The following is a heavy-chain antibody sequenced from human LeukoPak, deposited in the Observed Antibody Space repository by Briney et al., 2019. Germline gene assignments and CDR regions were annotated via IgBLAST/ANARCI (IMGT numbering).Heavy chain of an antibody. Sequence: PGGSLRLSCATSGFTFVSYAMTWVRQAPGKGLEWVSSINGGGDTTYYADSVKGRFTISRDKATNTLFLQMSSLRAEDSAIYYCAKALDTYGYMRFYSWGQGALVTVSS. D-gene: IGHD5-18*01. V-gene: IGHV3-23*01. CDR2: INGGGDTT. CDR1: GFTFVSYA. J-gene: IGHJ4*02. CDR3: AKALDTYGYMRFYS.